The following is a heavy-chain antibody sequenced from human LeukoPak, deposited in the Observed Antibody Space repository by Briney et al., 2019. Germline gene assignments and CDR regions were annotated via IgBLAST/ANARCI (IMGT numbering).Heavy chain of an antibody. J-gene: IGHJ4*02. D-gene: IGHD3-9*01. CDR3: ARGLYYDILTGYPRY. Sequence: ASVKVSCKASRYTFSSYYMHWVRQAPGQGLEWIGIIKPGDSVTSYSQKFKGRVTMTRDMSTTTVYMEMTSLRSEDTAVYYCARGLYYDILTGYPRYWGQGTLVTVSS. CDR2: IKPGDSVT. V-gene: IGHV1-46*01. CDR1: RYTFSSYY.